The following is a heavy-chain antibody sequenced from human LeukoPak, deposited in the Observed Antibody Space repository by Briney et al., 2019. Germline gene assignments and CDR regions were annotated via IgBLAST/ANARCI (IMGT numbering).Heavy chain of an antibody. J-gene: IGHJ2*01. V-gene: IGHV3-11*01. Sequence: GGSLRLSCAASGFTFSDYYMSWNRQAPGKGLEWVSYISSSGSTIYYADSVKGRFTISRDNAKNSLYLQMNSLRAEDTAVYYCARTYGDYAGDWYFDLWGRGTLVTVSS. CDR1: GFTFSDYY. CDR3: ARTYGDYAGDWYFDL. CDR2: ISSSGSTI. D-gene: IGHD4-17*01.